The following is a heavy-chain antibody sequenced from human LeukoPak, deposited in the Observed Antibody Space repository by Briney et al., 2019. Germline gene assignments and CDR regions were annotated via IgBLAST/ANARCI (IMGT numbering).Heavy chain of an antibody. D-gene: IGHD3-22*01. CDR3: ARDLRYDSSGWAFDY. Sequence: PSETLSLTCAVYGGSFSGYYWSWIRQPPGKGLEWIGEINHSGSTNYNPSLKSRVTISVDTSKNQFSLKLSSVTAADTAVYYCARDLRYDSSGWAFDYWGQGNLVTVSS. J-gene: IGHJ4*02. V-gene: IGHV4-34*01. CDR1: GGSFSGYY. CDR2: INHSGST.